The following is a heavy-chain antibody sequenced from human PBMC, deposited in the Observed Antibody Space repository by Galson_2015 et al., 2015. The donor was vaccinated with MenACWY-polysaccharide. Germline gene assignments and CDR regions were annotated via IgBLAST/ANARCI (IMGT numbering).Heavy chain of an antibody. CDR3: ARDTKPMYRVQILGFFFGR. V-gene: IGHV1-3*01. D-gene: IGHD1-26*01. J-gene: IGHJ4*02. CDR1: GYRFTSYG. CDR2: INVGNGNT. Sequence: SVKVSCKASGYRFTSYGIHWLRQAPGQRPEWMGWINVGNGNTKSSQKFRGRVNITRDTSATTVHMELSSLRSEDTAVYYCARDTKPMYRVQILGFFFGRWDQGVLGAGSS.